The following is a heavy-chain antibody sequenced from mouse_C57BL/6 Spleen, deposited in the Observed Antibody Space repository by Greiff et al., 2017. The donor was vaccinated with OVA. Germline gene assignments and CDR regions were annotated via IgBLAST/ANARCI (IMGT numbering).Heavy chain of an antibody. CDR3: TEYYGSREDFYAMDY. Sequence: EVKLVESGGGLVQPGGSMKLSCVASGFTFSNYWMNWVRQSPEKGLEWVAQIRLKSDNYATHYAESVKGRFTISRDDSKSSVYLQMNNLRAEDTGIYYCTEYYGSREDFYAMDYWGQGTSVTVSS. J-gene: IGHJ4*01. D-gene: IGHD1-1*01. CDR2: IRLKSDNYAT. V-gene: IGHV6-3*01. CDR1: GFTFSNYW.